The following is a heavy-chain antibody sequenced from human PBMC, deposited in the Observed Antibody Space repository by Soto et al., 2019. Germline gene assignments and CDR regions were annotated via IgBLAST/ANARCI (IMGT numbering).Heavy chain of an antibody. Sequence: QVHLVQFGAEVKKPGASMKVSCTASGYTLTSHHVHWVRQAPGRRLEWMGSINPANGVAQYTARFQGRVIMTRDTSTSTVYMELRGLTSEDTAIFYCARGGGVGLDGSAAFDIWGQGTMVTVSS. CDR2: INPANGVA. V-gene: IGHV1-46*01. J-gene: IGHJ3*02. CDR3: ARGGGVGLDGSAAFDI. CDR1: GYTLTSHH. D-gene: IGHD1-1*01.